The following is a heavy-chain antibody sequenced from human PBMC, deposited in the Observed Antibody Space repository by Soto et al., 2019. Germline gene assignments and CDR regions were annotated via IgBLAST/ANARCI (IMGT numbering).Heavy chain of an antibody. Sequence: SETLSLTCAVYGGSFNSYYWSWIRQSPGKGLEWIGEVNHSGSTNSNPSLKSRVTVSVDMSKSQFSLKVRSVTAADTAVYYCARETYGDYVDYFDPWGQGILVTVSS. CDR3: ARETYGDYVDYFDP. CDR2: VNHSGST. J-gene: IGHJ5*02. CDR1: GGSFNSYY. V-gene: IGHV4-34*01. D-gene: IGHD4-17*01.